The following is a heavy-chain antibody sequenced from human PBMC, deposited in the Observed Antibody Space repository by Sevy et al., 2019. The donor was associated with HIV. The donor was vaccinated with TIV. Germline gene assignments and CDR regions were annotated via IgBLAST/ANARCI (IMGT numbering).Heavy chain of an antibody. J-gene: IGHJ5*02. CDR1: GFTFSSYE. V-gene: IGHV3-48*03. D-gene: IGHD3-22*01. CDR2: ISSSGTTI. Sequence: GGSLRLSCEASGFTFSSYEMNWVRQAPGKGLEWVSYISSSGTTIKYADSVKGRFTISRDNAKNSLYMQMNSLRAEDTAVYYGERVDANYDKGFDPWGQGTLVTVSS. CDR3: ERVDANYDKGFDP.